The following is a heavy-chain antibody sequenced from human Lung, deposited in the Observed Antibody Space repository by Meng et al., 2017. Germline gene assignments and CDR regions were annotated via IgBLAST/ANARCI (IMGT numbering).Heavy chain of an antibody. CDR2: INTDGSST. Sequence: EVQLVESGGGLVQPGGSRRLSCAASGFTFSTSWMHWARQAPGKGLVWVSHINTDGSSTNYADSVKGRFTISRDNAKNTLYLQMNSLRAEDTAVYYCGRSDGYIRDWGQGTLVTVSS. J-gene: IGHJ4*02. V-gene: IGHV3-74*01. CDR3: GRSDGYIRD. D-gene: IGHD5-24*01. CDR1: GFTFSTSW.